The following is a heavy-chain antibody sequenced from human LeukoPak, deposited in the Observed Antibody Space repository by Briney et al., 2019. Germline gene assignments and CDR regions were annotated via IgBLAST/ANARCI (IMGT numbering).Heavy chain of an antibody. CDR1: GFNFDDYT. Sequence: GGSLRLSCAASGFNFDDYTMHWVRQAPGKGLEWVSLISWDGGSTYYADSVKGRFTISRDNSKNSLYLQMNSLRTEDTALYYCAKGSSEGVDYWGQGTLVTVSS. D-gene: IGHD6-25*01. J-gene: IGHJ4*02. CDR2: ISWDGGST. CDR3: AKGSSEGVDY. V-gene: IGHV3-43*01.